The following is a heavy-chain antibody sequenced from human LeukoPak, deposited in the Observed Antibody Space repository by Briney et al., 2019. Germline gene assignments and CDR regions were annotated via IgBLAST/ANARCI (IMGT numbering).Heavy chain of an antibody. V-gene: IGHV5-51*01. Sequence: GESLKISCKGSGYSFADYWLGWVRQLPGKGLEWMGIIYPDDSDTRYSPSFQGQVTISADKSISTAYLQWSSLKASDTAMYYCARLRGYSPGGEGFYFDYWGQGTLVTVSS. CDR1: GYSFADYW. J-gene: IGHJ4*02. CDR3: ARLRGYSPGGEGFYFDY. D-gene: IGHD5-18*01. CDR2: IYPDDSDT.